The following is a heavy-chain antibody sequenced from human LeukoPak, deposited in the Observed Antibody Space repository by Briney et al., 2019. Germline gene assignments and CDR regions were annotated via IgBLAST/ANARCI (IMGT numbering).Heavy chain of an antibody. D-gene: IGHD3-10*01. CDR2: VTDSGSRT. CDR3: VREGYYESGSSPTFYFDY. V-gene: IGHV3-23*01. CDR1: GFIFNKYA. Sequence: GGSLRLSCAASGFIFNKYAMNWVRQAPGKGLEWVSLVTDSGSRTYCADSVKGRFTISRDNSSKTVFLQMNSLRTEDTAVYYCVREGYYESGSSPTFYFDYWGQGTLVTVSS. J-gene: IGHJ4*02.